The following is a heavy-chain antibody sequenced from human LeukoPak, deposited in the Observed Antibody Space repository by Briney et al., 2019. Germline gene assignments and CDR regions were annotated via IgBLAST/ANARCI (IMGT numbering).Heavy chain of an antibody. CDR3: AKTSVDDFWSGYYGASLFDC. CDR2: ISYDGSNK. CDR1: GFTFSSYG. V-gene: IGHV3-30*18. J-gene: IGHJ4*02. Sequence: GGSLRLSCAASGFTFSSYGMHWVRQAPGKGLEWVAVISYDGSNKYYADSVKGRFTISRDNSKNTLYLQMNSLRAEDTAVYYCAKTSVDDFWSGYYGASLFDCWGQGTLVTVSS. D-gene: IGHD3-3*01.